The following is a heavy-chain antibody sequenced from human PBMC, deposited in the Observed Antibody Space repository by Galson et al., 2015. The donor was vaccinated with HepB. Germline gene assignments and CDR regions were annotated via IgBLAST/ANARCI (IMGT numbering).Heavy chain of an antibody. CDR3: AREAAAGTYGMDV. CDR2: INAGNGNT. J-gene: IGHJ6*02. V-gene: IGHV1-3*01. CDR1: GYTFTSYA. D-gene: IGHD6-13*01. Sequence: SVKVSCKASGYTFTSYAMHWVRQAPGQRLEWMGWINAGNGNTKYSQKFRGRVTITRDTSASTAYMELSSLRSEDTAVYYCAREAAAGTYGMDVWGQGTTVTVSS.